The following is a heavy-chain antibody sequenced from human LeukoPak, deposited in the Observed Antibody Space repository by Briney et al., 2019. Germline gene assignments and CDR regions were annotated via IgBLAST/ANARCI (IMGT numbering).Heavy chain of an antibody. Sequence: SETLSLTCTVSGGSISSYYWSWIRQPPGKGLEWIGYIYYSGSTNYNPSLKSRVTISVDTSKNQFSLKLSSVTATDTAVYYCARTQMEYSSSWYFDYWGQGTLVTVSS. CDR3: ARTQMEYSSSWYFDY. CDR2: IYYSGST. CDR1: GGSISSYY. J-gene: IGHJ4*02. V-gene: IGHV4-59*08. D-gene: IGHD6-13*01.